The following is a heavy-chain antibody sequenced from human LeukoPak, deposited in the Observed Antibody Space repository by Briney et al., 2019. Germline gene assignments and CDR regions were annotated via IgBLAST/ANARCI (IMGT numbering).Heavy chain of an antibody. V-gene: IGHV3-30*03. CDR3: ARANPSYYYDSSGAYYFDY. D-gene: IGHD3-22*01. CDR1: GFTFSSYG. J-gene: IGHJ4*02. Sequence: GGSLRLSCAASGFTFSSYGMHWVRQAPGKGLEWVAVISYDGSNKYYADSVKGRFTISRDNSKNTLYLQMNSLRAEDTAVYYCARANPSYYYDSSGAYYFDYWGQGTLVTVSS. CDR2: ISYDGSNK.